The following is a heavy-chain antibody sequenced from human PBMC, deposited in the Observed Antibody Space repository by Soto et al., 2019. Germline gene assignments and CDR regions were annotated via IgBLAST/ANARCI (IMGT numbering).Heavy chain of an antibody. V-gene: IGHV3-9*01. CDR1: GFSFDDYA. Sequence: EVQVVESGGGLVQPGRSLRLSCAASGFSFDDYAMHWVRQAPGKGLEWISGITWNSGSIEYADSVKGRFTISRDNAKNSLYLQMNSLRVEDTALYYCAKETLQLVTPGSYYFYFMDVWGKGTTVTVSS. CDR3: AKETLQLVTPGSYYFYFMDV. D-gene: IGHD2-21*02. CDR2: ITWNSGSI. J-gene: IGHJ6*03.